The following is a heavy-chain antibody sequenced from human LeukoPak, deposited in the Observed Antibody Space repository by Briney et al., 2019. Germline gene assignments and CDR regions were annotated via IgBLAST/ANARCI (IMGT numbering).Heavy chain of an antibody. J-gene: IGHJ4*02. Sequence: GGSLRLSCAASGFTFSNYVMSWVRQAPGKGLEWVSGTSGSGDSTYYADSVKGRFTISRDNSKNTLYLRMNSLRVEDTAAYYCAKVRAPSGWFNSDYWGQGTLVTVSS. D-gene: IGHD6-19*01. CDR3: AKVRAPSGWFNSDY. CDR2: TSGSGDST. V-gene: IGHV3-23*01. CDR1: GFTFSNYV.